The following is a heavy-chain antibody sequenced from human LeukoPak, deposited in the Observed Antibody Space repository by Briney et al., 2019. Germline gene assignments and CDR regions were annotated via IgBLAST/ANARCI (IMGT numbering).Heavy chain of an antibody. D-gene: IGHD2-15*01. CDR3: ARDGGQYCSGGSCYYYYGMDV. CDR1: GGSISSGDYY. V-gene: IGHV4-30-4*01. J-gene: IGHJ6*02. CDR2: IYYSGST. Sequence: PSQTLSLTCTVSGGSISSGDYYWSWIRQPPGKGLEWIGYIYYSGSTYYNPSLKSRVTISVDTSKNQFSLKLSSVTAADTAVYYCARDGGQYCSGGSCYYYYGMDVWGQGTTVTVSS.